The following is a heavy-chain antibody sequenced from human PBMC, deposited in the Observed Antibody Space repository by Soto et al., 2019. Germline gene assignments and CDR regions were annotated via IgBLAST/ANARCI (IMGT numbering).Heavy chain of an antibody. CDR2: VIPNLGVT. Sequence: SVKVSCKASGGTLSSYTFSWVRQAPGQGLEWMGRVIPNLGVTNYAKKFQGRFTIVVDTSTSTAYMELNSLRSEDTAVYYCARAGAVAAYCGGDCYNYYYYGMDVWGQGATVTVSS. CDR1: GGTLSSYT. CDR3: ARAGAVAAYCGGDCYNYYYYGMDV. J-gene: IGHJ6*02. D-gene: IGHD2-21*02. V-gene: IGHV1-69*02.